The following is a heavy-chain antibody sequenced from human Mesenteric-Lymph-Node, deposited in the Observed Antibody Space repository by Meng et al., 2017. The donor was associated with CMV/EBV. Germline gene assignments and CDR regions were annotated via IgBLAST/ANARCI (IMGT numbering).Heavy chain of an antibody. D-gene: IGHD2-2*01. CDR1: GTFSSYA. V-gene: IGHV1-69*01. CDR2: IIPIFGTA. CDR3: ARDSAHCSSTSCHFDY. J-gene: IGHJ4*02. Sequence: GTFSSYAISWVRQASGQGLEWMGGIIPIFGTANYAQKFQGRVTITADESTSTAYMELSSLRSEDTAVYYCARDSAHCSSTSCHFDYWGQGTLVTVSS.